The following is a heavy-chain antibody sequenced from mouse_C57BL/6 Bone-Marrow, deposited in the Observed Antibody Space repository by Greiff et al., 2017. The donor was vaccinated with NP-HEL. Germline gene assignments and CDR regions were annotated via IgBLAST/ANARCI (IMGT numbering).Heavy chain of an antibody. CDR3: ARWYGYFDY. J-gene: IGHJ2*01. CDR1: GYTFTDYY. D-gene: IGHD2-10*02. Sequence: EVQLQQSGPELVKPGASVKISCKASGYTFTDYYMNWVKQSHGKSLEWIGDINPNNGGTSYNQKFKGKATLTVDQSSSTAYMELRSLTSDDSAVDYCARWYGYFDYWGQGTTLTVSS. V-gene: IGHV1-26*01. CDR2: INPNNGGT.